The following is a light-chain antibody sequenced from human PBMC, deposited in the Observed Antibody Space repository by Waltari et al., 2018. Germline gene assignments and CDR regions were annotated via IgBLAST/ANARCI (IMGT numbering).Light chain of an antibody. CDR1: SANLGQKF. Sequence: QSVLTQPPSVSAAPGQTVTIPCPGSSANLGQKFVSLYQPLPGTAPKLLIYDNNERPSGIPDRFSGSKSGTSATLGITGLQTGDEADYYCGIWDTSLSALYVFGTGTKVTVL. V-gene: IGLV1-51*01. J-gene: IGLJ1*01. CDR3: GIWDTSLSALYV. CDR2: DNN.